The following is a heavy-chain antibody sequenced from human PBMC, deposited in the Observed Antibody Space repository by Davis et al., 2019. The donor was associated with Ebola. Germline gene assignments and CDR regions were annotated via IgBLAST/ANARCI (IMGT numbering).Heavy chain of an antibody. D-gene: IGHD6-6*01. J-gene: IGHJ6*02. CDR2: VSDSGST. Sequence: SETLSLTCTVSDASVSSYYWSWIRQPPGKGLEWIGYVSDSGSTNYNPSLRSRVTILVDTSKNQFSLKLSSVTAADTAVYYCATGGIAARTYYYYGMDVWGQGTTVTVSS. V-gene: IGHV4-59*02. CDR1: DASVSSYY. CDR3: ATGGIAARTYYYYGMDV.